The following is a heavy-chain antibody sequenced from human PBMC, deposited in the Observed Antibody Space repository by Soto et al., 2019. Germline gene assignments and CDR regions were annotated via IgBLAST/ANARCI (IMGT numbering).Heavy chain of an antibody. V-gene: IGHV4-59*01. CDR2: IYYSGST. Sequence: PSETLSLTCTVSGGSISSYYWSWIRQPPGKGLEWIGYIYYSGSTNHNPSLKSRATISVDTSKNQFSLKLSSVTAADTAVDYCARASRLRYFDWWGQGTLVTVSS. D-gene: IGHD3-9*01. CDR1: GGSISSYY. CDR3: ARASRLRYFDW. J-gene: IGHJ4*02.